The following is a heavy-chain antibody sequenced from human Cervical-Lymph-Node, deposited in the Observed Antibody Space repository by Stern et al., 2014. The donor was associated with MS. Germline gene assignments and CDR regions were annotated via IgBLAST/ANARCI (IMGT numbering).Heavy chain of an antibody. J-gene: IGHJ6*02. CDR3: ARDQGEGIHRPYGLDV. CDR2: ISPSKDNT. D-gene: IGHD3-16*01. Sequence: QVQLVQSGAEVKKPGASMKVSCQASGYTFTSYGINWVRQAPGQGLEWMAWISPSKDNTNYAQRFQGRVTVTADTSTRTVYMELRSLKSDDAAVYYCARDQGEGIHRPYGLDVWGQGTTVTVSS. CDR1: GYTFTSYG. V-gene: IGHV1-18*01.